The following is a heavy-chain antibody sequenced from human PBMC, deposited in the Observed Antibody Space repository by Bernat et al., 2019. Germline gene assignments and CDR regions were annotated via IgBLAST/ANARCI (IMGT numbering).Heavy chain of an antibody. J-gene: IGHJ6*04. CDR1: GYNFTNYW. D-gene: IGHD3-10*01. Sequence: EVQLVQSGAEVKKPGESLRISCKGSGYNFTNYWITWVRQMPGKGLEWMGKIDPSDSDTTYSPSFQGHVTISVDKSTSTAYLQWSSLKASDIAIYYCARKTGELWGYYAMDVWGKGTTVTVSS. CDR2: IDPSDSDT. V-gene: IGHV5-10-1*01. CDR3: ARKTGELWGYYAMDV.